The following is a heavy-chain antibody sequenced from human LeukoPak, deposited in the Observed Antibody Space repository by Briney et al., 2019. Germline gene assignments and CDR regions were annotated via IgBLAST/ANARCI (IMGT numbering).Heavy chain of an antibody. Sequence: PGGSLRLSCAASGITVSTTYMSWVRQAPGKGLEWVSIIYSGGATFYADSVKGRFTISRDNAKNSLYLQMNSLRAEDTAVYYCAREWRGGRSSSWYRWGQGTLVTVSS. CDR1: GITVSTTY. J-gene: IGHJ5*02. CDR3: AREWRGGRSSSWYR. CDR2: IYSGGAT. V-gene: IGHV3-66*01. D-gene: IGHD6-13*01.